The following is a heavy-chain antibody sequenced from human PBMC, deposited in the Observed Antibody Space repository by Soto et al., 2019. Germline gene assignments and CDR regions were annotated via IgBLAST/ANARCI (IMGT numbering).Heavy chain of an antibody. Sequence: GGSLRLSCAASGFTFSSYSMNWVRQAPGKGLEWVSSISSSSSYIYYADSVKGRFTISRDNAKNSLYLQMNSLRAEDTAVYYCARDPDIVVVVAADAEYFQHWGQGTLVTVSS. CDR2: ISSSSSYI. D-gene: IGHD2-15*01. CDR3: ARDPDIVVVVAADAEYFQH. CDR1: GFTFSSYS. V-gene: IGHV3-21*01. J-gene: IGHJ1*01.